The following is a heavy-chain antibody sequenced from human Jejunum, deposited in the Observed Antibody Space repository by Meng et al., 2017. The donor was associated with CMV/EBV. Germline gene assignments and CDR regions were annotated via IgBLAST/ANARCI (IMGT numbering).Heavy chain of an antibody. V-gene: IGHV3-11*04. CDR3: ARAYFSAYDTGPLGS. Sequence: GFTFSDYYMSWIRQAPGKGLEWISYISGGGGTIDYADSVKGRFTISKDNAKNSIFLQMNRLRAEDTAVYYCARAYFSAYDTGPLGSWGQGTLVTVSS. D-gene: IGHD5-12*01. CDR1: GFTFSDYY. J-gene: IGHJ5*02. CDR2: ISGGGGTI.